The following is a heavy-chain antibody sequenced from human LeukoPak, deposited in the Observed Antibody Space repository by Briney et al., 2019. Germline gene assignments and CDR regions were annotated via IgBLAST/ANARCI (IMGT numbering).Heavy chain of an antibody. V-gene: IGHV3-7*01. CDR3: VRPSIAAAGQDT. J-gene: IGHJ5*02. D-gene: IGHD6-13*01. CDR1: GFTFSSYW. CDR2: IGEDGSEK. Sequence: GGSLRLSCAASGFTFSSYWMTWVRQAPGKGLEWVANIGEDGSEKYYVDSVKGRFTISRDNAKNSLYLQMNSLRVEDTAVYYCVRPSIAAAGQDTWGQGTLVTVSS.